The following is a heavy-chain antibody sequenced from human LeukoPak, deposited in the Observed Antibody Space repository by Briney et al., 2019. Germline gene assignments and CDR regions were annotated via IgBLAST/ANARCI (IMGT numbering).Heavy chain of an antibody. CDR1: GGSLTEVA. J-gene: IGHJ4*02. D-gene: IGHD5-24*01. Sequence: ASVKVSCKISGGSLTEVAMHWVRQAPGKGLEWMGGYDPEDGETIFAQKFQGRVTMAEDTSNNIAYMELSSLRSEDTAVYYCATESSPGWLQFRPFFDNWGQGTPVTVPS. V-gene: IGHV1-24*01. CDR3: ATESSPGWLQFRPFFDN. CDR2: YDPEDGET.